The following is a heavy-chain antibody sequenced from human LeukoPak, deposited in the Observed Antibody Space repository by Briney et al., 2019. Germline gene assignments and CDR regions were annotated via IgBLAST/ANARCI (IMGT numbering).Heavy chain of an antibody. J-gene: IGHJ4*02. V-gene: IGHV4-34*01. Sequence: SKTLSFTGAVYGGSFSGYYWSWIRQPPGKGLEWIGEINHSGTTNYTPSLTSRVTIAQDTSKNQSSLKLSSVTAADTVVYYCARYGSGYYWGQGTLVTVSS. CDR2: INHSGTT. CDR3: ARYGSGYY. CDR1: GGSFSGYY. D-gene: IGHD3-10*01.